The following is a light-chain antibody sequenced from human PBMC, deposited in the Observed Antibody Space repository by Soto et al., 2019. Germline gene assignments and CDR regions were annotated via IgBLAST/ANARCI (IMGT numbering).Light chain of an antibody. V-gene: IGLV2-14*01. J-gene: IGLJ2*01. CDR3: SSYTSSSTLL. Sequence: QSALTQPASVSGSPGQSITISCTGTSSDVGGYNYVSWYQQQSGKAPKLMIHEVSNRPSGVSNRFSGSKSGNTASLTISGLQAGDEADYYCSSYTSSSTLLFGGGTKLTVL. CDR1: SSDVGGYNY. CDR2: EVS.